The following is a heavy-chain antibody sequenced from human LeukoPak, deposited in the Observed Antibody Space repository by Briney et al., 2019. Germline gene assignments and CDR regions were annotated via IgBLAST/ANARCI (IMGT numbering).Heavy chain of an antibody. Sequence: GGSLRLSCAASGFTFSSYSMNWVRQAPGKGLEWVSSISTGNSYKYYADSLKGRFTISRDNAKNSLYLQMNSLRAEDTAVYYCARVEDYDILTGFDYWGQGTLVTVSS. D-gene: IGHD3-9*01. CDR1: GFTFSSYS. V-gene: IGHV3-21*01. J-gene: IGHJ4*02. CDR2: ISTGNSYK. CDR3: ARVEDYDILTGFDY.